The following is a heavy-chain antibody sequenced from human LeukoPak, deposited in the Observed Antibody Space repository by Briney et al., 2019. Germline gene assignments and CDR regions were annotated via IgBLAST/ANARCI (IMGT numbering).Heavy chain of an antibody. Sequence: PGRSLRLSCAASGFTFDDYAMHWVRQAPGKGLEWASLITWDGGSTYYADSVKGRFTISRDNRKNSLWLQMNSLRTEDTALYYCAKLAVAGTIHDYWGQGTLVTVSS. D-gene: IGHD6-19*01. CDR1: GFTFDDYA. CDR3: AKLAVAGTIHDY. V-gene: IGHV3-43*01. J-gene: IGHJ4*02. CDR2: ITWDGGST.